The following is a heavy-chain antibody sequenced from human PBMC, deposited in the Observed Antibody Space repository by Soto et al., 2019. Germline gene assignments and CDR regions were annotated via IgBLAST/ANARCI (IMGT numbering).Heavy chain of an antibody. CDR3: AKDASNSWFNCFDP. Sequence: PGGSLRLSCAASGFTFSSYAMSWVRQAPGKGLEWVSTISGSGVSTYYADSVKGRFTISRDNSKNTLYLQMNRLRAEDTAIYSCAKDASNSWFNCFDPWGQGTLVTVSS. CDR1: GFTFSSYA. V-gene: IGHV3-23*01. CDR2: ISGSGVST. D-gene: IGHD1-26*01. J-gene: IGHJ5*02.